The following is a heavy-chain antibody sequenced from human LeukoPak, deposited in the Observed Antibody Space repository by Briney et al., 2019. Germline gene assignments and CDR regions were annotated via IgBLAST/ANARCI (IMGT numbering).Heavy chain of an antibody. CDR1: GFTFSSYA. V-gene: IGHV3-7*01. Sequence: GGSLRLSCAASGFTFSSYAMHWVRQAPGKGLEWVANIKQDGSEKNYVDSVKGRFTISRDNAKDSLFLQVNSLRAEDTAVYYCARQGYYDSSGYYPFEYWGQGTLVTVSS. CDR3: ARQGYYDSSGYYPFEY. CDR2: IKQDGSEK. D-gene: IGHD3-22*01. J-gene: IGHJ4*02.